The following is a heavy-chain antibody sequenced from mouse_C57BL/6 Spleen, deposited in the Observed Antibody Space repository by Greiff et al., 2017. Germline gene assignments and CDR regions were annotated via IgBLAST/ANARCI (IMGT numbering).Heavy chain of an antibody. J-gene: IGHJ3*01. Sequence: DVKLVESGGGLVKPGGSLKLSCAASGFTFSDYGMHWVRQAPEKGLEWVAYISSGSSTIYYADTVKGRFTISRDNAKNTLFLQMTSLRSEDTAMYYCARRYYSNYEFAYWGQGTLVTVSA. D-gene: IGHD2-5*01. CDR2: ISSGSSTI. CDR3: ARRYYSNYEFAY. CDR1: GFTFSDYG. V-gene: IGHV5-17*01.